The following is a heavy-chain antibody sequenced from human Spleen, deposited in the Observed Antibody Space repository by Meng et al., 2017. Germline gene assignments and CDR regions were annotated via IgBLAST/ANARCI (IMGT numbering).Heavy chain of an antibody. V-gene: IGHV3-72*01. CDR2: IRNKAASYTT. CDR1: GFRFSDHY. D-gene: IGHD6-13*01. J-gene: IGHJ5*02. Sequence: VQLVESGGGLVKPGGSLRLSCGASGFRFSDHYMDWVRQAPGKGLEWVGQIRNKAASYTTEYAASVKGRFTISRDDSKNTVYLQMNNLKSDDTAVYYCSDFGAAALAPWGQGTLVTVSS. CDR3: SDFGAAALAP.